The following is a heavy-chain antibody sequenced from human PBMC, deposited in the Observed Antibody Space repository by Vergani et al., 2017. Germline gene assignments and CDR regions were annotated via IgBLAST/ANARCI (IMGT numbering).Heavy chain of an antibody. CDR1: GFTFSSHA. CDR3: AKVFGPFSYYFDY. J-gene: IGHJ4*02. Sequence: EVQLLQSEGAVVQPGGSLRLSCVASGFTFSSHAMSWVRQAHGQGLEWVSSIKNTGDSTHYADSVKGRFTISRDNSKNTLYLQMNSLRAEDTALYYCAKVFGPFSYYFDYWGQGTLVTVSS. V-gene: IGHV3-23*01. CDR2: IKNTGDST. D-gene: IGHD3-16*01.